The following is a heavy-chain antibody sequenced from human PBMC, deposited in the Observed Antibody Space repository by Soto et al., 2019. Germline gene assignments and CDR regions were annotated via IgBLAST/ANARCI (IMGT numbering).Heavy chain of an antibody. CDR2: IYYSGST. CDR1: GGSISSGGYY. J-gene: IGHJ3*02. V-gene: IGHV4-31*03. CDR3: ARWGGRNDFDI. Sequence: QVQLQESGPGLVKPSQTLSLTCTVSGGSISSGGYYWSWIRQHPGKGLEWIGYIYYSGSTYYNPSLKSRVTISVDTSKNQFSRKLSAVTTADTAVYYCARWGGRNDFDIWGQGTMVTVSS. D-gene: IGHD3-16*01.